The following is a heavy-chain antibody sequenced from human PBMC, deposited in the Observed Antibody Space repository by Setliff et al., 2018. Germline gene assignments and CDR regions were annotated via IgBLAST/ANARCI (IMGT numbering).Heavy chain of an antibody. CDR1: GFTFSDFS. Sequence: GGSLRLSCAASGFTFSDFSINWVRQAPGKGLEWVSSISSTSKYIFYADSVEGRFSISRDNAENSLYLQMNSLKTEDTAVYYCAVSGINDPLSYWGQGTLVTVSS. CDR3: AVSGINDPLSY. CDR2: ISSTSKYI. J-gene: IGHJ4*02. D-gene: IGHD2-15*01. V-gene: IGHV3-21*04.